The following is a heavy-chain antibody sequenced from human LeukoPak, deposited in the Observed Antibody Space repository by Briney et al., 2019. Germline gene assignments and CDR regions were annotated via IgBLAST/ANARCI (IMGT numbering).Heavy chain of an antibody. CDR3: TRAPHHWGSDF. J-gene: IGHJ4*02. CDR2: TYYRSKWYF. V-gene: IGHV6-1*01. D-gene: IGHD7-27*01. CDR1: GDSVSSAT. Sequence: SQTLSLTCAISGDSVSSATWNWLRQSPSRGLEWLGRTYYRSKWYFDYGASVKSRITISPDTSRNRFSLQLNSVTPEDTAVYYCTRAPHHWGSDFWGQGTLVTVSS.